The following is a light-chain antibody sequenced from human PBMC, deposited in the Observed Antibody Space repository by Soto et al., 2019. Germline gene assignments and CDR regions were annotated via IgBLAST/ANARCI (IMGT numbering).Light chain of an antibody. Sequence: SALTQPPSASGSPGQSVTISCTGTSSDVGGYEYVSWYQQHPGKAPKLMIFEVNKRPSGVPDRFSGSKSGNTASLTVSGLQAEDEADYYCSSYAGINNLGVFGTGTKVTVL. CDR3: SSYAGINNLGV. V-gene: IGLV2-8*01. CDR1: SSDVGGYEY. J-gene: IGLJ1*01. CDR2: EVN.